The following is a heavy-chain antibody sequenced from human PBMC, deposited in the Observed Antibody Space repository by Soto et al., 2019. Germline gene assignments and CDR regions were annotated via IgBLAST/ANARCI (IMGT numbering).Heavy chain of an antibody. CDR1: GYTFTSYY. CDR2: INPSGGST. Sequence: QVQLVQSGAEVKKPGASVKVSCKASGYTFTSYYMHWVRQAPGQGLEWMGIINPSGGSTNYAQKLQGRVTMTRDTSTSTVYMEMSSLRSEDTAMYYCARVRGWSDAFDIWGQGTMVTVSS. J-gene: IGHJ3*02. V-gene: IGHV1-46*04. D-gene: IGHD2-15*01. CDR3: ARVRGWSDAFDI.